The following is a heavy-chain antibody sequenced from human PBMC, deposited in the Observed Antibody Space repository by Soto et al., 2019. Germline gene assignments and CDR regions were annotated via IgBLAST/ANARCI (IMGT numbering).Heavy chain of an antibody. Sequence: EVQLVESGGGLVKPGGSLRLSCAASGFTFSSYSMNWVRQAPGKGLEWVSSISSSSSYIYYADSVKGRFTISRDNAKNSLHLQMNSLRAEDTAVYYCAREGYYYDSSGYYTAWGQGTLVTVSS. J-gene: IGHJ5*02. CDR2: ISSSSSYI. V-gene: IGHV3-21*01. D-gene: IGHD3-22*01. CDR1: GFTFSSYS. CDR3: AREGYYYDSSGYYTA.